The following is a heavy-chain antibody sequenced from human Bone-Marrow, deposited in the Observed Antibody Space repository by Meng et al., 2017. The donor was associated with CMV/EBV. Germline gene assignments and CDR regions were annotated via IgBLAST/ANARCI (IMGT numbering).Heavy chain of an antibody. Sequence: CAAPGFPFSSYWMSWVRQAPGKGLEWVANIKQDGSEKNYVDSVKGRFTISRDNAKNSLYLQMNSLRAEDTAVYYCARGLTRSDYWGQGTLVTVSS. CDR3: ARGLTRSDY. CDR1: GFPFSSYW. D-gene: IGHD1-14*01. V-gene: IGHV3-7*01. J-gene: IGHJ4*02. CDR2: IKQDGSEK.